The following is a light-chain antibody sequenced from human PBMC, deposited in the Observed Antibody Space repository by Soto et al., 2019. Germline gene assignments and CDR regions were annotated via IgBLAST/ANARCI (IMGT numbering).Light chain of an antibody. J-gene: IGLJ3*02. CDR1: RSNIGSNA. CDR3: AAWDDSRNARGV. V-gene: IGLV1-44*01. CDR2: NDN. Sequence: QSVLTQPPSASGTPGQRVTISCSGSRSNIGSNAVSWYQQLPGTAPKLLIYNDNQRPSGVPDRFSASKSGTSASRAISGRRSEDEPDYYCAAWDDSRNARGVFGGGTKLTVL.